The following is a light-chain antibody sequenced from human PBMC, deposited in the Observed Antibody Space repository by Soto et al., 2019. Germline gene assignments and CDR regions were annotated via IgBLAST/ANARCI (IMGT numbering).Light chain of an antibody. J-gene: IGKJ2*01. CDR2: KAS. CDR3: QQYNSYPLT. V-gene: IGKV1-5*03. CDR1: QSIGSW. Sequence: DIQMTQSPSTLSASVGDRVTITCRASQSIGSWLAWSQQKPGKAPKLLIYKASSLKSGVPSRFSGSGSGTEFTRTISSLQPDDFATYYCQQYNSYPLTFGQGTKLEIK.